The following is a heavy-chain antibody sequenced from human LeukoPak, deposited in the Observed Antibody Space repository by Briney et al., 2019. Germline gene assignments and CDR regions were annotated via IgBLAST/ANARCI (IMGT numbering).Heavy chain of an antibody. CDR3: AKLGYCSGGSCYSGDYYYYMDV. CDR1: GFMFSSYW. J-gene: IGHJ6*03. D-gene: IGHD2-15*01. CDR2: IKEDGSEK. Sequence: GGSLRLSCAASGFMFSSYWMSWVRQAPGKGLEWVADIKEDGSEKSYVDSVKGRFTISRDNAKNSLYLQMNSLRAEDTAVYYCAKLGYCSGGSCYSGDYYYYMDVWGKGTTVTISS. V-gene: IGHV3-7*03.